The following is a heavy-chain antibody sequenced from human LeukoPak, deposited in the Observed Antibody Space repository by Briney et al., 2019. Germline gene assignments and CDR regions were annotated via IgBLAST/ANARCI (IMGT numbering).Heavy chain of an antibody. J-gene: IGHJ5*02. Sequence: SGGCLRLSCTAPGFTFSDYFMTWIRQAPGRGLEWLSYISGSGNTMSYVDSVKCRFTISRDNAKNSLYLQIDSLRAEDKAMYYCARDRQFRLHDPWGQGILVTVSS. CDR2: ISGSGNTM. D-gene: IGHD3-16*01. V-gene: IGHV3-11*01. CDR3: ARDRQFRLHDP. CDR1: GFTFSDYF.